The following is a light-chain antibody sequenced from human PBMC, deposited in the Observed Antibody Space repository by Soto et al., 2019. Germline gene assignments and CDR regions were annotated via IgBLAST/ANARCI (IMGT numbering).Light chain of an antibody. V-gene: IGLV2-14*01. CDR3: SSYTSSSTLVV. CDR2: DVS. CDR1: SSDVGGYNY. J-gene: IGLJ2*01. Sequence: QSALTQPASVSGSPGQSMTISCTGTSSDVGGYNYVSWYQQHPGKAPKLMIYDVSNQPSGVSNRFSGSKSGNTASLTISGLQAEDEADYYCSSYTSSSTLVVFGGGTKLTVL.